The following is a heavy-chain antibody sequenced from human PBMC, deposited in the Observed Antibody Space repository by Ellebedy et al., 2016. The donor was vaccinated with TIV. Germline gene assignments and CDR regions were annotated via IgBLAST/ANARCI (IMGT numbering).Heavy chain of an antibody. V-gene: IGHV3-48*02. J-gene: IGHJ6*02. CDR1: GFTLSGHS. CDR2: ISNGSHNT. D-gene: IGHD1-14*01. Sequence: GESLKISXAASGFTLSGHSMNWVRQAPGKGLEWVSYISNGSHNTLYADSVKGRFTISRDNAENSVYLQMDSLRDDDTALYFCALSKTGPYNMDVWGQGTTVIVSS. CDR3: ALSKTGPYNMDV.